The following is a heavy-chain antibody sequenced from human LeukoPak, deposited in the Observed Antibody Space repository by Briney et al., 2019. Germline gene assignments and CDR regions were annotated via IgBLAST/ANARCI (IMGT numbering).Heavy chain of an antibody. D-gene: IGHD3-16*01. CDR1: GFTFSSYG. Sequence: GGSLRLSCTASGFTFSSYGMHWVRQAPGKGLEWVAVISYDGSNKYYADSVKGRFTISRDNSKNTLYLQMSNLRAEDTAVYFCARGGGLDVWGQGATVTVSS. CDR2: ISYDGSNK. V-gene: IGHV3-30*03. CDR3: ARGGGLDV. J-gene: IGHJ6*02.